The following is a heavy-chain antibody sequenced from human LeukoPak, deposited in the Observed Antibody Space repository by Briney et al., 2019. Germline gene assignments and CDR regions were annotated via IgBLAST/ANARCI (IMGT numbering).Heavy chain of an antibody. CDR2: ISSSSSYI. Sequence: PGGSLRLSCAASGFTFSSYSMNWVRQAPGKGLEWVSSISSSSSYIYYADSVKGRFTISRDNAKNSLYLQMNSLRAEDTAVYYCARVGWYSSSWYPNYMDVWGKGTTVTVSS. CDR3: ARVGWYSSSWYPNYMDV. CDR1: GFTFSSYS. D-gene: IGHD6-13*01. J-gene: IGHJ6*03. V-gene: IGHV3-21*01.